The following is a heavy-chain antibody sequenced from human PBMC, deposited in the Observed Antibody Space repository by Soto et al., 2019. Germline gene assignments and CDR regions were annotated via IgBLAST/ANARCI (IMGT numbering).Heavy chain of an antibody. J-gene: IGHJ4*02. CDR2: IDPNDSQT. Sequence: GESLKISFQASGYSFSSSWIGWVRQLPGKGLEWMGIIDPNDSQTIYSPSFPGQVTISADKSIDTAYLQWSSLKPSDTAMYYCARHAGNSWKGDYFDYWGQGALVTVPQ. CDR3: ARHAGNSWKGDYFDY. CDR1: GYSFSSSW. D-gene: IGHD6-13*01. V-gene: IGHV5-51*01.